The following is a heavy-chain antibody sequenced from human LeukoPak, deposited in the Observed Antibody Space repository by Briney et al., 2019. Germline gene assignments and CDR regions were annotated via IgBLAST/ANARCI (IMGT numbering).Heavy chain of an antibody. Sequence: SETLSLTCTVSGGSISSYYWSWIRQPPGKGLEWIGYISYSGSTNYNPSLKSRVTMSVDTSKNQFSLRLSSVTAADTAVYYCARHQFGTPPDDWGPGTTVTVSS. CDR2: ISYSGST. CDR3: ARHQFGTPPDD. CDR1: GGSISSYY. D-gene: IGHD1-14*01. J-gene: IGHJ6*02. V-gene: IGHV4-59*08.